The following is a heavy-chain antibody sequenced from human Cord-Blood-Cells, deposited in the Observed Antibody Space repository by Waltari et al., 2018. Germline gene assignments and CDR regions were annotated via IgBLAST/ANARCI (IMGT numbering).Heavy chain of an antibody. J-gene: IGHJ4*02. Sequence: QVQLQESGPGLVKPSETLSLTCPVPGGSLSSHYWSWIRQPPGKGLEWIGYIYYSGSTNYNPSLKSRVTISVDTSKNQFSLKLSSVTAADTAVYYCARDASYDILTGYYDYWGQGTLVTVSS. V-gene: IGHV4-59*11. CDR1: GGSLSSHY. D-gene: IGHD3-9*01. CDR2: IYYSGST. CDR3: ARDASYDILTGYYDY.